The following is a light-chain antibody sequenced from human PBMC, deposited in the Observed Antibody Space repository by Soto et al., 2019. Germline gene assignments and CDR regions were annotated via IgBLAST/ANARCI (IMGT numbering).Light chain of an antibody. J-gene: IGKJ1*01. Sequence: DIQLTQSPSTLSPSVGDRATITCRSRQYIHPWLAWFQLKPRHAPTLLVSHASGVVSGARSRFSASRDGTEFARTIRGLQPDDVAVYYGQHYRRYGVTVGQATKVDI. CDR2: HAS. V-gene: IGKV1-5*01. CDR3: QHYRRYGVT. CDR1: QYIHPW.